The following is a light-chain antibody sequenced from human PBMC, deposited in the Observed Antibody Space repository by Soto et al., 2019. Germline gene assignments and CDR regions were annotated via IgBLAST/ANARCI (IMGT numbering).Light chain of an antibody. V-gene: IGKV1-12*01. CDR2: AAS. CDR1: QDISNW. Sequence: DMQMTQSPSSVSAFVGARVTLTCRASQDISNWLDWYQQKPGKAHKLLSSAASTLESGVPLRFSGSGSGTDFTLTISSLQPEDSATYYCQRDNRLYTFGQGTKLESK. CDR3: QRDNRLYT. J-gene: IGKJ2*01.